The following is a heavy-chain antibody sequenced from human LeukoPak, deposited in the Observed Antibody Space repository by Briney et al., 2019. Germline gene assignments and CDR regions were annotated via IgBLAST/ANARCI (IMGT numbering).Heavy chain of an antibody. CDR1: GFTFNTYE. CDR3: ARLTWLDFDY. D-gene: IGHD6-19*01. J-gene: IGHJ4*02. Sequence: GGSLRLSCAASGFTFNTYEMNWVRQAPGKGLEWVSYISTRATTIYYADSVKGRFTISRDNAKNSLYLQMNSLRAEDTAVYYCARLTWLDFDYWGQGTLVTVSS. CDR2: ISTRATTI. V-gene: IGHV3-48*03.